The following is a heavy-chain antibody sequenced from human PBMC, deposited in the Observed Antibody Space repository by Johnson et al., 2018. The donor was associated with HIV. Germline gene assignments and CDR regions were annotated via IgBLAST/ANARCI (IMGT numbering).Heavy chain of an antibody. D-gene: IGHD1-1*01. V-gene: IGHV3-23*04. CDR3: ATSTASDALDI. CDR2: ISWNSGSI. CDR1: GFTFSSYG. Sequence: VQLVESGGGLVQPGGSLRLSCAASGFTFSSYGMSWVRQAPGKGLEWVSGISWNSGSIGYADSVKGRFTISRDNSKNTLYLQMNSLRAEDTAVYYCATSTASDALDIWGQGTMVTVSS. J-gene: IGHJ3*02.